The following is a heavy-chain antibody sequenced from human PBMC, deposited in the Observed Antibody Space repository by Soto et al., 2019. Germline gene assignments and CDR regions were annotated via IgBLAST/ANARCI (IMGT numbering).Heavy chain of an antibody. CDR2: ISSSGRTI. V-gene: IGHV3-11*01. CDR3: ARDYYDTSGYYYYFDF. J-gene: IGHJ4*02. Sequence: PGGTMSVSCAASGFTFSDYYRNWIRQATGKGLEWVSYISSSGRTIYYADSVKGRFTISRDNAKNSLYLQMNSLRAEDTAVYYCARDYYDTSGYYYYFDFWGQGTLVTVSS. CDR1: GFTFSDYY. D-gene: IGHD3-22*01.